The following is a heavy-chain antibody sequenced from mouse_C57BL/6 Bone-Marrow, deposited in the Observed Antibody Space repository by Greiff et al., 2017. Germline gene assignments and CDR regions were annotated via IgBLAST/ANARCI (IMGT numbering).Heavy chain of an antibody. J-gene: IGHJ2*01. CDR2: INPYNGGT. V-gene: IGHV1-19*01. CDR3: ARFLRSDY. D-gene: IGHD1-1*01. CDR1: GYTFTDYY. Sequence: VQLQQSGPVLVKPGASVKMSCKASGYTFTDYYMNWVKQSHGKSLEWIGVINPYNGGTSYNQKFKGKATLTVDKSTSTAYMELNSLTSEDSAVYYCARFLRSDYWGQGTTLTVSS.